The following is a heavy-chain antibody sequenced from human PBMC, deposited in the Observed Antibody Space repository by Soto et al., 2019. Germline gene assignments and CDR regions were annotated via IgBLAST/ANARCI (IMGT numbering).Heavy chain of an antibody. V-gene: IGHV4-39*01. CDR3: ARHEGYCSSTSCYTDWFDP. J-gene: IGHJ5*02. CDR1: GGSISSSSYY. CDR2: IYYSGST. D-gene: IGHD2-2*02. Sequence: QLQLQESGPGLVKPSETLSLTCTVSGGSISSSSYYWGWIRQPPGKGLEWIGSIYYSGSTYYYPSLKSRVTISVDTSKNQFSLKLSAVTAADTAVYYCARHEGYCSSTSCYTDWFDPWGQGTLVTVSS.